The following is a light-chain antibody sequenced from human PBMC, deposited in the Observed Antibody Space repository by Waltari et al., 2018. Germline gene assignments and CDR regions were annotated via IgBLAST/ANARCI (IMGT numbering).Light chain of an antibody. Sequence: SYVVTQSPSVSVAPGETARITCGGDNIGSKSVHWYQQRPGQAPVLVISYDSDRPSGIPERFSGSNSGNTATLTISWVEADDEDDYYCLVWHSTTDHHGVFGGGTKLTVL. CDR3: LVWHSTTDHHGV. CDR1: NIGSKS. V-gene: IGLV3-21*04. CDR2: YDS. J-gene: IGLJ2*01.